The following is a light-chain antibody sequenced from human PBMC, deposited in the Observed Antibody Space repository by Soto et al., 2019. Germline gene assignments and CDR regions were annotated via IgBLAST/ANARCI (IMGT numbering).Light chain of an antibody. CDR3: QQYGSSPLLA. J-gene: IGKJ4*01. V-gene: IGKV3-20*01. CDR2: GAS. CDR1: QSVSSSY. Sequence: EIVLTQSPGTLSLSPGERATLSCRASQSVSSSYLAWYQQKPGQAPRLLIYGASSRATGIPDRFSGSGSGTDFKLTISRLEPEDFAVDYCQQYGSSPLLAFGGGNKVEIK.